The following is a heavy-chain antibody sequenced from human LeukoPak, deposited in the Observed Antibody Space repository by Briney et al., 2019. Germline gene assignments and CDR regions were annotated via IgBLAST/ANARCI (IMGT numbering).Heavy chain of an antibody. CDR2: IYSGGST. Sequence: GGSLRHSCAASGFTVSSNYMSWVRQAPGKGLEWVSVIYSGGSTYNADSVKGRFTISRDNSKNTLYLQMNSLRAEDTAVYYCARAGILTGYYLDYWGQGTLVTVSS. D-gene: IGHD3-9*01. V-gene: IGHV3-66*01. J-gene: IGHJ4*02. CDR1: GFTVSSNY. CDR3: ARAGILTGYYLDY.